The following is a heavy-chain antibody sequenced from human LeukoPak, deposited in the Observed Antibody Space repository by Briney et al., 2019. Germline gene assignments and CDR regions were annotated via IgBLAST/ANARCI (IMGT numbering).Heavy chain of an antibody. CDR3: AKGKTTVTSRSYFDY. V-gene: IGHV3-33*06. CDR1: GFTFSHHA. CDR2: IWSSGVNK. J-gene: IGHJ4*02. D-gene: IGHD4-17*01. Sequence: GRSLRLSCAASGFTFSHHAMHWVRQAPGKGLEWVAQIWSSGVNKYYADSVKGRFIISRDNSKNTLYLQMNSLRAEDTAVYYCAKGKTTVTSRSYFDYWGQGTLVTVSS.